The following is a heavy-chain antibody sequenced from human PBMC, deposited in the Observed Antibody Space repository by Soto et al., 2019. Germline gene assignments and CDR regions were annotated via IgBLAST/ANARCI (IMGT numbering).Heavy chain of an antibody. Sequence: QVQLVQSGTEVKKLGSSVKVSCKASGGTFSSYAISWVRQAPGQGLEWMGGIIPIFVTANYAQKFQGRVTITADESTSTAYMALSSLRSEDTAVYYCARDRATAMVTAFDYWGQGTLVTVSS. CDR3: ARDRATAMVTAFDY. CDR2: IIPIFVTA. D-gene: IGHD5-18*01. J-gene: IGHJ4*02. V-gene: IGHV1-69*01. CDR1: GGTFSSYA.